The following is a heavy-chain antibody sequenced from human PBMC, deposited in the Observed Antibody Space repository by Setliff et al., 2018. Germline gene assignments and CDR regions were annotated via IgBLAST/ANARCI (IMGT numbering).Heavy chain of an antibody. J-gene: IGHJ3*02. Sequence: PGESLKISCKGSGYSFTNTWIGWVRQMPGKGLEWMGIIYLGDSDVRYSSSFQGQVTISADKSINTAYLQWSSLKASDTAIYYCARLGGWLTSPETPGAFDIWGQGTMVTVSS. V-gene: IGHV5-51*01. CDR2: IYLGDSDV. CDR1: GYSFTNTW. CDR3: ARLGGWLTSPETPGAFDI. D-gene: IGHD3-16*01.